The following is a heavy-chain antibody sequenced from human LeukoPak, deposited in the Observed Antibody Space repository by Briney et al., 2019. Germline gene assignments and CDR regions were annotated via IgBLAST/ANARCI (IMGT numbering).Heavy chain of an antibody. Sequence: PGGSLRLSCAGSGFTFSNAWMSWVRQAPGKGLEWVGRIKSKTDGGTTDYAAPMKGRLAISRDDSKNTLYLQMNSLKTEDTAVYCCTTESPQWDYWGQGTLVTVSS. CDR3: TTESPQWDY. V-gene: IGHV3-15*01. CDR1: GFTFSNAW. D-gene: IGHD6-19*01. J-gene: IGHJ4*02. CDR2: IKSKTDGGTT.